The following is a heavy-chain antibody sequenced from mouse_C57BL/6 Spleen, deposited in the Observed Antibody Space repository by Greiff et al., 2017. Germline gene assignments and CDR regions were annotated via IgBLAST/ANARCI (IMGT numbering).Heavy chain of an antibody. D-gene: IGHD2-4*01. V-gene: IGHV1-53*01. CDR1: GYTFTSYW. CDR2: VNPSNGGP. J-gene: IGHJ3*01. CDR3: ARPYYDYDEGFAY. Sequence: QVQLQQSGTELVKPGASVKLSCKASGYTFTSYWMHWVKQRPGQGLEWIGNVNPSNGGPNYNEKFKSKATLTVDQSSSTAYMQLSSLISEYSAVYYCARPYYDYDEGFAYWGQGTLVTVSA.